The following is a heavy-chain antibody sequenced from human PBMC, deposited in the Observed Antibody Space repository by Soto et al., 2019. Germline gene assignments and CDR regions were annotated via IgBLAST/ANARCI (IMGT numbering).Heavy chain of an antibody. CDR1: GYTFTSYG. J-gene: IGHJ4*02. D-gene: IGHD1-26*01. CDR3: ARDRGSSALDC. CDR2: ISAYNGNT. V-gene: IGHV1-18*01. Sequence: QVQLVQSGAEVKKPGASVKVSCKASGYTFTSYGISWVRQAPGQGLEWMGWISAYNGNTNYAQKLQGRGTMTTDTSTITAYMQLRSRRSDDSAVYYCARDRGSSALDCWGQGTLVTVSS.